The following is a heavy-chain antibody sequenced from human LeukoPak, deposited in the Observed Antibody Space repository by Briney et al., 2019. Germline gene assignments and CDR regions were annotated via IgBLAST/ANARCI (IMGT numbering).Heavy chain of an antibody. D-gene: IGHD5-12*01. Sequence: ASVKVSCKASGYTFTSYYMHWVRQAPGQGLEWMGIINPSGGSTSYAQRFQGRVTMTSDTSTNTVYMELSSLRSEDTAVYYCARDLRGYSYYYGMDVWGQGTTVTVSS. J-gene: IGHJ6*02. CDR2: INPSGGST. CDR1: GYTFTSYY. CDR3: ARDLRGYSYYYGMDV. V-gene: IGHV1-46*01.